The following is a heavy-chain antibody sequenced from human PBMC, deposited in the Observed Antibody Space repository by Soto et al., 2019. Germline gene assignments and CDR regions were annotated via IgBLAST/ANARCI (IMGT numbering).Heavy chain of an antibody. J-gene: IGHJ6*02. Sequence: GGSLRLSCAASGFTFRSDGMHWVRQAPGKGLEWVAVISYDGSNKYYTDSVKGRFTISRDNSKNTLYLQMNSLRVEDTAVYYCAKSHCSSTSCYPLYYYYYGMDVWGQGTTVTVSS. CDR1: GFTFRSDG. V-gene: IGHV3-30*18. CDR2: ISYDGSNK. D-gene: IGHD2-2*01. CDR3: AKSHCSSTSCYPLYYYYYGMDV.